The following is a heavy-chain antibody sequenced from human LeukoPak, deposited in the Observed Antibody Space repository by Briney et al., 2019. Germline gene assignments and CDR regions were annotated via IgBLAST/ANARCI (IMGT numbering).Heavy chain of an antibody. V-gene: IGHV3-53*01. CDR1: GFSVSGNY. Sequence: PGGSLRLSCAASGFSVSGNYMNWVRQAPGKGLEWVSVIYSGGNTYYADSVEGRFTISRDNSKNTMYLQMNSLRVEDTAVYYCASHYFGPGTYFVDWGQGTLVTVSS. D-gene: IGHD3-10*01. CDR2: IYSGGNT. J-gene: IGHJ4*02. CDR3: ASHYFGPGTYFVD.